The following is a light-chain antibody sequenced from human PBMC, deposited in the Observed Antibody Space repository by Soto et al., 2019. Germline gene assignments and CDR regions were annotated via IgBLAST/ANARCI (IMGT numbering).Light chain of an antibody. Sequence: DIQMTQYPSSLSASVGDRVTITCRASQSISSYLNWYQQKPGKAPKLLIYAASSLQSGVPSRFSGSGSGTDFTLTISSLQPEDFATYYCQQSYSTPLTFGGGTMVDI. CDR3: QQSYSTPLT. J-gene: IGKJ4*01. CDR1: QSISSY. CDR2: AAS. V-gene: IGKV1-39*01.